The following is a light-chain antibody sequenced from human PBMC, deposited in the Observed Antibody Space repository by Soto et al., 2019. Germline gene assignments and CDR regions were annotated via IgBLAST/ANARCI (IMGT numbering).Light chain of an antibody. V-gene: IGLV1-51*01. CDR1: TSNIGNNY. CDR3: ATCDTSLTAGV. J-gene: IGLJ2*01. Sequence: QSVLTQPPSVSAAPGETVTISCSGRTSNIGNNYVSWYQQFPGMPPKLLIYDNDKRPSGIPDRFSGSKSGTSATLGITGLQTGDEGDYYCATCDTSLTAGVFGGGTKLTVL. CDR2: DND.